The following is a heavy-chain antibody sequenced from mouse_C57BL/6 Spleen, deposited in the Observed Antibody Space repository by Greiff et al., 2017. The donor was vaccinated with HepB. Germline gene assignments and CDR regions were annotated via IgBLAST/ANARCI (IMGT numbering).Heavy chain of an antibody. CDR3: ARRWLLGDYAMDY. J-gene: IGHJ4*01. Sequence: QVQLQQPGAELVMPGASVKLSCKASGYTFTSYWMHWVKQRPGQGLEWIGEIDPSDSYTNYNQKFKGKSTLTVDKSSSTAYMQLSSLTSEDSAVYYCARRWLLGDYAMDYWGQGTSVTVSS. CDR2: IDPSDSYT. CDR1: GYTFTSYW. D-gene: IGHD2-3*01. V-gene: IGHV1-69*01.